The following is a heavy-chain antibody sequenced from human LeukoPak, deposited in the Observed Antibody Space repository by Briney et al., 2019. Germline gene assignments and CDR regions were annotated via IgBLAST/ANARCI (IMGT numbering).Heavy chain of an antibody. Sequence: PSETLSLTCGVYGGSFSGYYWTWIRQPPGKGLEWIGEINHSGITNYNPSLKSRVTISIDTSKSQFSLKLSSVTAADTAVYYCARGLIAVAGPYFDYWGQGTLVTVSS. CDR2: INHSGIT. J-gene: IGHJ4*02. V-gene: IGHV4-34*01. D-gene: IGHD6-19*01. CDR1: GGSFSGYY. CDR3: ARGLIAVAGPYFDY.